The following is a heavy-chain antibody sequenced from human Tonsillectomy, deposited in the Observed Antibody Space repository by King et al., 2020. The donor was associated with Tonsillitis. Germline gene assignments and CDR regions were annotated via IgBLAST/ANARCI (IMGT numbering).Heavy chain of an antibody. CDR3: ARKVSPNWGWGGYFDY. Sequence: QLQESGPGLVKPSETLSLTCIVSGGSISSSSYYWGWIRQPPGKGLEWIGSMYYSGSTYYNPSLKSRVAISVDTSKNQCSLKLNSVTAADTAVYYCARKVSPNWGWGGYFDYWGQGTLVTVSS. CDR2: MYYSGST. D-gene: IGHD7-27*01. CDR1: GGSISSSSYY. V-gene: IGHV4-39*01. J-gene: IGHJ4*02.